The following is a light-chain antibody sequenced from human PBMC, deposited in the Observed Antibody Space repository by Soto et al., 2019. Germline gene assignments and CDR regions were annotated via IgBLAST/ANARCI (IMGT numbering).Light chain of an antibody. J-gene: IGLJ1*01. V-gene: IGLV2-23*03. CDR1: SSDVGSYNL. CDR3: CSYAGSSTFAYV. CDR2: EGS. Sequence: QSALTQPASVSGSPGQSITISCTGTSSDVGSYNLVSWYQQHPGKAPKLMIYEGSKRPSGVSNRFSGSKSGNTASLTISGLQAEDVAEYYCCSYAGSSTFAYVFGSGTKLTVL.